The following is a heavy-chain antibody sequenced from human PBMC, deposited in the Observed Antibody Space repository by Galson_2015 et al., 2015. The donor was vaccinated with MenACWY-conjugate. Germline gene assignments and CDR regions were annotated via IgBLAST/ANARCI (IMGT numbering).Heavy chain of an antibody. CDR3: VRDYRNVERAAAGTRPRNDY. CDR2: ISAYNGNT. V-gene: IGHV1-18*01. J-gene: IGHJ4*02. Sequence: SVKVSCKASGYTFTSYGISWVRQAPGQGLEWMGWISAYNGNTNCAQKLQGRVTMTTDTSTSTAYMELRSLRPDDTAVYYCVRDYRNVERAAAGTRPRNDYWGQGTLVTVSS. CDR1: GYTFTSYG. D-gene: IGHD6-13*01.